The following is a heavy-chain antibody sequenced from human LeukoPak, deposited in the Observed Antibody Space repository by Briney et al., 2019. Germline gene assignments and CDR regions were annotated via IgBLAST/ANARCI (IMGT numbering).Heavy chain of an antibody. V-gene: IGHV4-31*03. Sequence: SETLSLTCTVSGGSISSGGYYWSRIRQHPGKGLEWVGYIYYSGSTYYNPSLKSRVTISVDTSKNQFSLKLSSVTAADTAVYYCARVDDSGAFDTWGQGTMVTVSS. CDR2: IYYSGST. CDR1: GGSISSGGYY. J-gene: IGHJ3*02. D-gene: IGHD3-22*01. CDR3: ARVDDSGAFDT.